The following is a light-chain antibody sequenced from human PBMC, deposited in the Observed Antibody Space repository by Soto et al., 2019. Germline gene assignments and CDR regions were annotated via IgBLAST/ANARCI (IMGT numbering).Light chain of an antibody. CDR1: QSVSSSY. J-gene: IGKJ1*01. CDR2: GAS. CDR3: QQYGSSPT. V-gene: IGKV3-20*01. Sequence: EVVLTQFSASLCASLGERATLSCRASQSVSSSYLAWYQQKPGQAPRLLIYGASSRATRIPDRFSGSGSGTDFTLTISSLEPDDFAVYYCQQYGSSPTFGQGTKVDIK.